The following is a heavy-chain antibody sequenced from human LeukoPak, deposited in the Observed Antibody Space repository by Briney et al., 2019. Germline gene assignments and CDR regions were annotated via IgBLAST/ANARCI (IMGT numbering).Heavy chain of an antibody. CDR2: INHSGST. V-gene: IGHV4-34*01. D-gene: IGHD3-10*01. J-gene: IGHJ5*02. Sequence: SETLSLTCAVYGGSFSGYYWSWIRQPPGKGLEWIGEINHSGSTNYNPSLKSRVTISVDTSKNQFSLKLSSVTAADTAVYYCARISITMVRGADWFDPWGQGTLVTVSS. CDR3: ARISITMVRGADWFDP. CDR1: GGSFSGYY.